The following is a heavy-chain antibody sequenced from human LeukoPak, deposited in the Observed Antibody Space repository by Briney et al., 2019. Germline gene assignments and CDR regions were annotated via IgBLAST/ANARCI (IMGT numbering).Heavy chain of an antibody. D-gene: IGHD5-18*01. V-gene: IGHV3-33*01. J-gene: IGHJ4*02. CDR1: GFTFSSYG. CDR2: IWYDGSNK. CDR3: ARDAGYGYFDY. Sequence: GGSLRLSCAASGFTFSSYGMHWVRQAPGKGLEWVAVIWYDGSNKYYADSVKGRFTISRDNSKNTLYLQMNSLRAEDTAVYYCARDAGYGYFDYWAREPWSPSPQ.